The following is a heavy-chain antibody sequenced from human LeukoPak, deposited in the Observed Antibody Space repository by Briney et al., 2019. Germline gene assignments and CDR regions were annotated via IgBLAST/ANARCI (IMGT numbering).Heavy chain of an antibody. D-gene: IGHD2-21*01. J-gene: IGHJ4*02. Sequence: PSETLSLTCTVSGGSISSFYWSWIRQPPGKGLEWIGYIYYSGSTNYNPSLKSRVTISVDTSKNQFSLKLSSVTAADTAVYYCARQGGGYSFDYWGQGALLTVSS. CDR1: GGSISSFY. V-gene: IGHV4-59*08. CDR2: IYYSGST. CDR3: ARQGGGYSFDY.